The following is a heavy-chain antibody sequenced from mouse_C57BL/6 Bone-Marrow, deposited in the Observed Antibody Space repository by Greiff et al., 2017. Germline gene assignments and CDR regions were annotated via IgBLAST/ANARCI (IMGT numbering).Heavy chain of an antibody. D-gene: IGHD1-1*01. CDR1: GYTFTSYW. J-gene: IGHJ2*01. Sequence: QVQLQQPGAELVMPGASVKLSCKASGYTFTSYWMHWVKQRPGQGLEWIGDIDPSDSYTNYNQKFKGKSTLTVDNASSTAYMQLSCLTSADSAVYYYASSVTTVPSFDYWGQGTTLTVSS. V-gene: IGHV1-69*01. CDR2: IDPSDSYT. CDR3: ASSVTTVPSFDY.